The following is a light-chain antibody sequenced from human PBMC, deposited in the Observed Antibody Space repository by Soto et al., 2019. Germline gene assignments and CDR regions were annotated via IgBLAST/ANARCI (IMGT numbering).Light chain of an antibody. J-gene: IGKJ4*01. CDR2: GAS. Sequence: EIVMTQSPATLSVSPGERATLSCRASQSVSSNLAWYQQKPGQAPRLLIYGASTRATGIPARFSGSGSGTDFTHTISSLQSEDFAVYYCQQYTNWPLTFGGGTKVEIK. CDR1: QSVSSN. V-gene: IGKV3-15*01. CDR3: QQYTNWPLT.